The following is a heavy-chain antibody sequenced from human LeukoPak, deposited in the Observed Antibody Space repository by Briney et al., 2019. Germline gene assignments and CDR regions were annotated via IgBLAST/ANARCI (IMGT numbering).Heavy chain of an antibody. CDR3: ARGPPIYYDILTGYYL. D-gene: IGHD3-9*01. CDR2: ISSNGGST. J-gene: IGHJ4*02. Sequence: PGGSLRLSCAASGFTFSSYAMHWVRQAPGKGLEYVSAISSNGGSTYYANSVKGRFTISRDNSKNTLYLQMGSLRAEDMAVYYCARGPPIYYDILTGYYLWGQGTLVTVSS. CDR1: GFTFSSYA. V-gene: IGHV3-64*01.